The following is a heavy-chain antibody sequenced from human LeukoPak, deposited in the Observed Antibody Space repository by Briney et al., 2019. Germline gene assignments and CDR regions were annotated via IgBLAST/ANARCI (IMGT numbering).Heavy chain of an antibody. Sequence: PSETLSLTCTVSGGSISSSGYYWSWIRQPPGKGLEWIGAIYYSGSAYYNPSLKTQVTISVDTSKNQFSLKLSSVTAADTAVYFCARGSQVDDFWSGYRAPLDYWGQGTLVIVSS. CDR1: GGSISSSGYY. V-gene: IGHV4-39*01. CDR3: ARGSQVDDFWSGYRAPLDY. J-gene: IGHJ4*02. CDR2: IYYSGSA. D-gene: IGHD3-3*01.